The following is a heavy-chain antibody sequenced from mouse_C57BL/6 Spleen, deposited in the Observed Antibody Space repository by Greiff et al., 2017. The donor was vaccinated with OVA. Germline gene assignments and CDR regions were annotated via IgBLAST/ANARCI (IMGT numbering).Heavy chain of an antibody. Sequence: VQLQQPGAELVKPGASVKLSCKASGYPFTSYWMHWVKQRPGRGLEWIGRIDPNSGGTKYNEKFKSKATLTVDKPSSTAYMQLSSLTSEDSAVYCCARDGSSYGRYFDVWGTGTTVTVAS. CDR1: GYPFTSYW. J-gene: IGHJ1*03. D-gene: IGHD1-1*01. V-gene: IGHV1-72*01. CDR3: ARDGSSYGRYFDV. CDR2: IDPNSGGT.